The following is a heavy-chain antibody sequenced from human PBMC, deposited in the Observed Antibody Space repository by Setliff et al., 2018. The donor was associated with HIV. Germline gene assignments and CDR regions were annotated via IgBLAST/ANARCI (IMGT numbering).Heavy chain of an antibody. CDR1: GYSFTSYW. Sequence: GESLKISCKGSGYSFTSYWIGWVRQMPGKGLEWMGIIYPGDSDTRYSPSFQGQVTISADKSISTAYLQWSSLKASDTAMYYCAKYSGGPSLDNPYFDYWGQGTLVTVSS. V-gene: IGHV5-51*01. CDR2: IYPGDSDT. D-gene: IGHD1-26*01. CDR3: AKYSGGPSLDNPYFDY. J-gene: IGHJ4*02.